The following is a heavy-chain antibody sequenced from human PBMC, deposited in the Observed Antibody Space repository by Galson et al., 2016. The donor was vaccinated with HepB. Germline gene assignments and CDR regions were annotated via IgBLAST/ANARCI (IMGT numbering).Heavy chain of an antibody. CDR2: IIPGFGTP. Sequence: SVKVSCKAAAGTFNNLAISWVRQAPGQGLEWMGVIIPGFGTPNYAQKFQGRVTITADEVTTTAYMELSSLRSEDSAVYYCARDVSYDFWSGYHSRFDTWGQGTLVTVSS. CDR3: ARDVSYDFWSGYHSRFDT. J-gene: IGHJ5*02. CDR1: AGTFNNLA. V-gene: IGHV1-69*13. D-gene: IGHD3-3*01.